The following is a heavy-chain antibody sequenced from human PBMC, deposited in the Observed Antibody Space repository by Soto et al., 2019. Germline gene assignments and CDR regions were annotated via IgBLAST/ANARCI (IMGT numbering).Heavy chain of an antibody. CDR2: IIPIFGTA. D-gene: IGHD3-3*01. Sequence: SVKVSCKASGGTFSSYAISWVRQAPGQGLEWMGGIIPIFGTANYAQKFQGRVTITADESTSTAYMELSSLRSEDTAVYYCARAKYYDFWSGSKGHYFDYWGQGTLVTVSS. CDR3: ARAKYYDFWSGSKGHYFDY. J-gene: IGHJ4*02. V-gene: IGHV1-69*13. CDR1: GGTFSSYA.